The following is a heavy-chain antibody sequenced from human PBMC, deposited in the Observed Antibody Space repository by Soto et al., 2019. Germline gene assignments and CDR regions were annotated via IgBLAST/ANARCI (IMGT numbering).Heavy chain of an antibody. V-gene: IGHV4-31*03. D-gene: IGHD6-6*01. CDR1: GGSISSGGYY. CDR2: IYYSGST. CDR3: ARATSLMGDSSSSGVYYYYGMDV. J-gene: IGHJ6*02. Sequence: QVQLQESGPGLVKPSQTLSLTCTVSGGSISSGGYYWSWIRQHPGKGLEWIGYIYYSGSTYYNPSLQSRVTISVDTSKNQFSLKLSSVTAADTAVYYCARATSLMGDSSSSGVYYYYGMDVWGQGTTVTVSS.